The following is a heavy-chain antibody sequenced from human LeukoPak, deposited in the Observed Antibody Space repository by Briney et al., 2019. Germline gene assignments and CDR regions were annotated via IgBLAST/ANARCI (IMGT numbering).Heavy chain of an antibody. V-gene: IGHV3-64*01. CDR2: ISGDGDST. J-gene: IGHJ4*02. CDR1: GFTFSSYT. Sequence: TGGSLRLSCTASGFTFSSYTMYWVRQAPGKGLEYVSAISGDGDSTFYANSVKGRFTISRDNSKNTLYLQMGSLRAEDMAVYYCARRGGGDYYYYFDYWGQGTLVTVSS. CDR3: ARRGGGDYYYYFDY. D-gene: IGHD4-17*01.